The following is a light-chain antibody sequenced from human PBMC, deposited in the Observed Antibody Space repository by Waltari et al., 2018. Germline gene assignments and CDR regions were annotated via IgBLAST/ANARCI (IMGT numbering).Light chain of an antibody. CDR2: NDD. CDR3: AAWDDTLKGL. J-gene: IGLJ3*02. Sequence: QSVLTQPPSASGAPGQRGTITCSIGSSNIGSNTVNWYQQFPGTAPKLLMFNDDQRASGVPGRFSGSRSVTSASLAISGLQSEDEATYYCAAWDDTLKGLFGGGTTLTVL. V-gene: IGLV1-44*01. CDR1: SSNIGSNT.